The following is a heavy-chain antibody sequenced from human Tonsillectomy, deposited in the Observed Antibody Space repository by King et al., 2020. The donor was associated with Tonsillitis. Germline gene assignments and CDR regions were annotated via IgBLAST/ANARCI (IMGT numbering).Heavy chain of an antibody. Sequence: QLQESGPGVVKPSETLSLTCTVSGGSISSSDHYWAWIRQPPGKGLEWIGYMYYSVTIFYNPSLKSRVTISGGTSENRFSLKLSSVTAADTAVYFCARSVSGSFDYWGQGALGTVSS. CDR1: GGSISSSDHY. CDR3: ARSVSGSFDY. CDR2: MYYSVTI. D-gene: IGHD1-26*01. V-gene: IGHV4-39*01. J-gene: IGHJ4*02.